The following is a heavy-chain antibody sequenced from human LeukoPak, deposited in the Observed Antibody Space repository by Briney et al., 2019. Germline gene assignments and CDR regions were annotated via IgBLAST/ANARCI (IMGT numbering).Heavy chain of an antibody. D-gene: IGHD2-21*02. J-gene: IGHJ3*02. CDR3: ARVLGDDRDI. CDR2: ISGSGDTT. V-gene: IGHV3-23*01. Sequence: GSLRLSCAASGFTFSSYAMGWVRQAPGKGLEWVSTISGSGDTTYYADSVKGRFTISRDNSKNTLYLQMNSLRAGDTAVYYCARVLGDDRDIWGQGTMVTVSS. CDR1: GFTFSSYA.